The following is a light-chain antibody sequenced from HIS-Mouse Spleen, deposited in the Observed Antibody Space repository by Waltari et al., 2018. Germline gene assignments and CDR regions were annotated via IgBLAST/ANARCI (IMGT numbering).Light chain of an antibody. CDR1: SSDVGSYNL. CDR2: EGS. V-gene: IGLV2-23*03. CDR3: CSYAGSSTFEV. J-gene: IGLJ2*01. Sequence: QSALTQPASVSGSPGQSITISCTGTSSDVGSYNLFSWYQRHPGKAPKLMIYEGSKRPSGVSNRFSGSKSGNTASLTISGLQAEDEADYYCCSYAGSSTFEVFGGGTKLTVL.